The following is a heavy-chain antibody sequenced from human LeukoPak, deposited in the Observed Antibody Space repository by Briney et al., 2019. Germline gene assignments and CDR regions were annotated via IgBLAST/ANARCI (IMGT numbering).Heavy chain of an antibody. CDR2: ISTSNSLT. V-gene: IGHV1-18*01. D-gene: IGHD1-26*01. Sequence: GASVKVSCKASGYTFSSYGISWVRQAPGQGLEWVGWISTSNSLTGYPEKFQDRVTLTTDASTSTAYMELRSLRSDDAAVYYCARPTASYGTLDIWGQGTRVTVSS. CDR3: ARPTASYGTLDI. J-gene: IGHJ3*02. CDR1: GYTFSSYG.